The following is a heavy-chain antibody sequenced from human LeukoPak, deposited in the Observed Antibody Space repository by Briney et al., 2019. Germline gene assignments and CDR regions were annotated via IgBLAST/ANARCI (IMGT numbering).Heavy chain of an antibody. CDR1: GYTFTSYG. D-gene: IGHD2-21*02. Sequence: GASVKVSCKASGYTFTSYGISWVRQAPGQGLEWMGWISAYNGNTNYAQKLQGRVTMTTDTSTSTAYMELRSLRSDDTAVYYCARGVTQKYYYYYMDVWGKGTTVTISS. V-gene: IGHV1-18*01. CDR3: ARGVTQKYYYYYMDV. J-gene: IGHJ6*03. CDR2: ISAYNGNT.